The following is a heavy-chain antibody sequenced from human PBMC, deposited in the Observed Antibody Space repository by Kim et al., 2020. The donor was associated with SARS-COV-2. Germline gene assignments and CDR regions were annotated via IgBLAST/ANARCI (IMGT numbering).Heavy chain of an antibody. CDR3: ARVGGIAAHFDY. Sequence: NYSPSLKSRVTISVDTSKNQFSLKLSSVTAADTAVYYCARVGGIAAHFDYWGQGTLVTVSS. J-gene: IGHJ4*02. V-gene: IGHV4-59*01. D-gene: IGHD6-25*01.